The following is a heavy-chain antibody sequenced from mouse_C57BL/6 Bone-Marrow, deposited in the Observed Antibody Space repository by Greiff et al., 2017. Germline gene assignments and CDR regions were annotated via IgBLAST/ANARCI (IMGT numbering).Heavy chain of an antibody. CDR3: ARFCIHYGNYPSGFAY. CDR2: ILPGSGST. V-gene: IGHV1-9*01. CDR1: GYTFTGYW. D-gene: IGHD2-1*01. J-gene: IGHJ3*01. Sequence: QVQLKESGAELMKPGASVKISCKATGYTFTGYWIEWVKQRPGPGLEWIGEILPGSGSTNYNEKFKGKATFTADTSSNTAYMQLSSLTTEDSAIYYCARFCIHYGNYPSGFAYGGQGTLVTVSA.